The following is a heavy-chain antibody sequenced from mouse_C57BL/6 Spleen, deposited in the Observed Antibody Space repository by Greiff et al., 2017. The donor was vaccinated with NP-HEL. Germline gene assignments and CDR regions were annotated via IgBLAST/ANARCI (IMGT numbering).Heavy chain of an antibody. CDR2: IHPNSGST. CDR1: GYTFTSYW. V-gene: IGHV1-64*01. D-gene: IGHD2-5*01. J-gene: IGHJ3*01. Sequence: VQLQQPGAELVKPGASVKLSCKASGYTFTSYWMHWVKQRPGQGLEWIGMIHPNSGSTNYNEKFKSKATLTVDKSSSTAYMQLSSLTSEDSAVYYCANAYYSNYGAWFAYWGQGTLVTVSA. CDR3: ANAYYSNYGAWFAY.